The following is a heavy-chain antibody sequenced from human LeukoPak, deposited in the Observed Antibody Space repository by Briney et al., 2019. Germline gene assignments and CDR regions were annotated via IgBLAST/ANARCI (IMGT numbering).Heavy chain of an antibody. CDR3: AREAGRGYDFWSGYPGAFDI. D-gene: IGHD3-3*01. CDR2: IYYSGST. CDR1: GGSISSYY. J-gene: IGHJ3*02. V-gene: IGHV4-59*01. Sequence: SETLSLTCTVSGGSISSYYWSWIRQPPGKGLEWIGYIYYSGSTNYNPSFKSRVTISVDTSKNQFSLKLSSVTAADTAVYYCAREAGRGYDFWSGYPGAFDIWGQGTMVTVSS.